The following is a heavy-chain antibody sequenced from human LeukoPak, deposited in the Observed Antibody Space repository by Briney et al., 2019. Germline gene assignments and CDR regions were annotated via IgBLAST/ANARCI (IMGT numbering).Heavy chain of an antibody. CDR3: ARGRDRSKAGDH. CDR2: IHPSGIF. J-gene: IGHJ4*02. Sequence: SETLSLTCAVYGGSCDYYYCSWIRQPPGKGLEWIGEIHPSGIFYYNSSLMSRVTISIDTSKSQFSLRLTSVTAADTAFYYCARGRDRSKAGDHWGQGSLVTVSS. V-gene: IGHV4-34*01. CDR1: GGSCDYYY. D-gene: IGHD5-24*01.